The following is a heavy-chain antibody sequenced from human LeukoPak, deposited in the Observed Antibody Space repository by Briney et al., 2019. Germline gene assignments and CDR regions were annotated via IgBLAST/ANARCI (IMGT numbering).Heavy chain of an antibody. Sequence: GASVTVSFKASGYTFTSCAVHWVRQAPGQRLEWMGWINAGNGNTKYSQKFQGRVTITRDTSASTVYMELSSLRSEDTAVYYCARESVYGRRFDPWGQGTLVTVSS. CDR1: GYTFTSCA. CDR2: INAGNGNT. CDR3: ARESVYGRRFDP. J-gene: IGHJ5*02. D-gene: IGHD2-8*01. V-gene: IGHV1-3*01.